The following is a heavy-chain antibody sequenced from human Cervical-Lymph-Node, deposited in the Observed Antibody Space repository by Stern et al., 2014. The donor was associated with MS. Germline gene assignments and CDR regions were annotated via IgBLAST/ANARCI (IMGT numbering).Heavy chain of an antibody. J-gene: IGHJ5*02. V-gene: IGHV1-69*06. Sequence: QVQLVQSGAEVKKPASSAKVSCKASGGTSSNLVISWLRQAPGQGLEWVDGIIPVFDTANYAQKFQGRVTIIADRSTSTVYLELIGLRSEDTAVYYCAREQGHWFDPWGQGTLVTVSS. CDR3: AREQGHWFDP. CDR2: IIPVFDTA. CDR1: GGTSSNLV.